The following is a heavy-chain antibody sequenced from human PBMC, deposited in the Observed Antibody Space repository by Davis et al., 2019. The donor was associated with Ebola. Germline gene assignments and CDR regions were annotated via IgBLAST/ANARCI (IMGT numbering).Heavy chain of an antibody. V-gene: IGHV1-3*01. D-gene: IGHD2-15*01. CDR3: ARGDSVVVAATPGHY. J-gene: IGHJ4*02. Sequence: ASVKVSCKASGYTFTSYAMHWVRQAPGQRLEWMGWINAGNGNTKYSQKFQGRVTITRDTSASTAYMELSSLRSEDTAVYYCARGDSVVVAATPGHYWGQGTLVTVSS. CDR2: INAGNGNT. CDR1: GYTFTSYA.